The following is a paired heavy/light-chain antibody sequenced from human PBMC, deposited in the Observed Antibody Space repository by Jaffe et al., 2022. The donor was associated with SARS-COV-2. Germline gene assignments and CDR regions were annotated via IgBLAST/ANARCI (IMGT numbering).Light chain of an antibody. CDR1: QSISSSY. CDR2: GAS. CDR3: QQYDSSPIT. V-gene: IGKV3-20*01. J-gene: IGKJ5*01. Sequence: EIVLTQSPGTLSLSPGERATLSCRASQSISSSYLAWYQQKSGQAPRVLIYGASSRATGIPERFSGSGSETDFTLTISRLEPEDFAVYYCQQYDSSPITFGQGTRLEFK.
Heavy chain of an antibody. V-gene: IGHV3-21*02. CDR1: GFTFSSYS. CDR3: ARSDFGFGRAVAGAQPYDC. Sequence: EVQLVESGGGLVKPGGSLRLSCAVSGFTFSSYSMNWVRQAPGKGLEWVSSISSATTYIYYADSVKGRFTISRDNAKNSLYLQMNSLRAEDTAVYYCARSDFGFGRAVAGAQPYDCWGQGTLVTVSS. J-gene: IGHJ4*02. CDR2: ISSATTYI. D-gene: IGHD6-19*01.